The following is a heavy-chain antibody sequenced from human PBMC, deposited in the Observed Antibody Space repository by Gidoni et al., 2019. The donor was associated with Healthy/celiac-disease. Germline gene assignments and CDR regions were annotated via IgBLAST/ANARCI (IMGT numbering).Heavy chain of an antibody. V-gene: IGHV3-21*01. CDR3: ARDSPAEPGSLNYGMDV. Sequence: EVQLVASGGGLVQPGGSLRLSCAASGFTFSSYRKNWVRQAPGKGLEWVSSISSSSSYIYYADSVKGRFTISRDNAKNSLYLQMNSLRAEDTAVYYCARDSPAEPGSLNYGMDVWGQGTTVTVSS. CDR2: ISSSSSYI. CDR1: GFTFSSYR. J-gene: IGHJ6*02.